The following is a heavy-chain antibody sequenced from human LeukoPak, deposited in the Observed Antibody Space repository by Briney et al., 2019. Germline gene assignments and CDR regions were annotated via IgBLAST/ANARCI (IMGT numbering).Heavy chain of an antibody. J-gene: IGHJ4*02. Sequence: ASVKVSCKAPENIFNRYDINWVRQATGQGLEWMGWTNPNSGNTGYAHKFQGSVTMTRTPSPSTAYMELSSLRSEDTAVYYCAFRYCTGGSCPSPFDYWGQGTLITVSS. CDR3: AFRYCTGGSCPSPFDY. V-gene: IGHV1-8*01. CDR2: TNPNSGNT. D-gene: IGHD2-15*01. CDR1: ENIFNRYD.